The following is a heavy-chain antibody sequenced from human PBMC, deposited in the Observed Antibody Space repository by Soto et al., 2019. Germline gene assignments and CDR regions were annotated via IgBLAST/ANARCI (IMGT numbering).Heavy chain of an antibody. CDR3: ARPEYSSSSYGMDV. CDR2: ISSSSSTI. Sequence: GGSXRLSCAASGFTFSSDSMNWVRQAPGKGLEWVSYISSSSSTIYYADSVKGRFTISRDNAKNSLYLQMNSLRDEDTAVYYCARPEYSSSSYGMDVWGQGTTVTLSS. J-gene: IGHJ6*02. V-gene: IGHV3-48*02. D-gene: IGHD6-6*01. CDR1: GFTFSSDS.